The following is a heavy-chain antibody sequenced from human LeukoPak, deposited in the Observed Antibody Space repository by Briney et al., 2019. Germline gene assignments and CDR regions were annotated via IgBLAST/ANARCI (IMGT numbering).Heavy chain of an antibody. V-gene: IGHV1-18*01. Sequence: GASVKVSCKASGYTFTSYGISWVRQAPGQGLEWMGWISAYNGNTNYAQKLQGRVTMTTDTSTSTAYMELRSLRSDDTAVYYCARAVQQWLVLHYYYCYMDVWGKGTTVTVSS. D-gene: IGHD6-19*01. CDR2: ISAYNGNT. CDR3: ARAVQQWLVLHYYYCYMDV. J-gene: IGHJ6*03. CDR1: GYTFTSYG.